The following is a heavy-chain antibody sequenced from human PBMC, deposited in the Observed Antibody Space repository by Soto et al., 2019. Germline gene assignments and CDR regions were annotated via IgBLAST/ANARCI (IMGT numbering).Heavy chain of an antibody. CDR1: GGTFSSYA. Sequence: ASVKVSCKASGGTFSSYAISWVRQAPGQGLEWMGGIIPIFGTANYAQKFQGRVTITADESTSTAYMELSSLRSEDTAVYYCARCEIVAAAGTCDYWGQGTLVTVSS. J-gene: IGHJ4*02. CDR2: IIPIFGTA. CDR3: ARCEIVAAAGTCDY. V-gene: IGHV1-69*13. D-gene: IGHD6-13*01.